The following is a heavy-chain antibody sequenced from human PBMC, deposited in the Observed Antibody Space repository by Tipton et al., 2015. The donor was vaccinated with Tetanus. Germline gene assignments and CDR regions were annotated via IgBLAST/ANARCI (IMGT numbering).Heavy chain of an antibody. J-gene: IGHJ4*02. Sequence: SLRLSCAASGFSFSSYAMSWVRQAPGKGLEWVSTLSGSGSATYYAGSVGGRFTISRDNAKNTLYLQMSSLRPDDTAVYYCATGVGYYYDSWGQGTLVTVSS. D-gene: IGHD1-26*01. V-gene: IGHV3-23*01. CDR2: LSGSGSAT. CDR1: GFSFSSYA. CDR3: ATGVGYYYDS.